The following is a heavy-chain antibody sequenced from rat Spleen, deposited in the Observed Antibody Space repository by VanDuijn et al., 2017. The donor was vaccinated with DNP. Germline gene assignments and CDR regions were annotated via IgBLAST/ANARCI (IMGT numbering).Heavy chain of an antibody. J-gene: IGHJ3*01. D-gene: IGHD1-12*03. CDR2: ISASGYST. CDR1: GFTFSSFP. V-gene: IGHV5-46*01. CDR3: TTSGYGYDGYPFAY. Sequence: EVQLVESGGDLVQPGGSIKLSCTASGFTFSSFPMAWVRQAPTKGLEWVATISASGYSTYYRDSVKGRFTVSRDNAQSILYLKMNSLGSEDPATYYCTTSGYGYDGYPFAYWGQGTLVTVSS.